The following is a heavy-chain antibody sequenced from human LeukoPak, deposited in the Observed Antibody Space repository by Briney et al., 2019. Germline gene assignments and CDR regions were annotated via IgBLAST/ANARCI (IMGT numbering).Heavy chain of an antibody. CDR1: GGSISSYY. Sequence: SSETLSLTCTVSGGSISSYYWSWIRQAPGKGLEWIGYIYYIGSTSYNASVKSRVTISVDTSKNQFSLKLSSVTAADTAVYYCARTLMYSSGWYDAFDIWGQGTMVTVSS. CDR2: IYYIGST. D-gene: IGHD6-19*01. CDR3: ARTLMYSSGWYDAFDI. J-gene: IGHJ3*02. V-gene: IGHV4-59*01.